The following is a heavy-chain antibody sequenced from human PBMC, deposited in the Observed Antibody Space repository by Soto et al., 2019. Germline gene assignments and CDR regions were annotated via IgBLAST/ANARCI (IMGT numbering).Heavy chain of an antibody. CDR1: GFTFSSNA. V-gene: IGHV3-23*01. Sequence: EVQVLESGGGLVQPGGSLRLSCAASGFTFSSNAMTWVRQAPGKGLEWVSGISGGGGSTFYAYSVKGRFTISRDNSKNTVYLQMNSLRAEDTAVYYCAKQVYGGNTGASDIWGQGTMVTVSS. J-gene: IGHJ3*02. CDR3: AKQVYGGNTGASDI. D-gene: IGHD4-17*01. CDR2: ISGGGGST.